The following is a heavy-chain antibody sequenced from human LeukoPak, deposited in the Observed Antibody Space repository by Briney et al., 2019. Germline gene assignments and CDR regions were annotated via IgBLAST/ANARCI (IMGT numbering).Heavy chain of an antibody. CDR2: IYSGGST. D-gene: IGHD3-10*01. V-gene: IGHV3-53*04. Sequence: PGGSLRLSCAASGFTVSSNYMSWVRQAPGKGLEWVSVIYSGGSTYYADSVKGRFTTSRHNSKNTLYLQMNSLRAEDTAVYYCATRVRGVMGYYYGMDVWGQGTTVTVSS. CDR3: ATRVRGVMGYYYGMDV. CDR1: GFTVSSNY. J-gene: IGHJ6*02.